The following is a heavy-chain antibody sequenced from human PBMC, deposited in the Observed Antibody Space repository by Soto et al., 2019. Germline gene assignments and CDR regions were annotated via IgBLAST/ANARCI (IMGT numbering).Heavy chain of an antibody. V-gene: IGHV3-49*03. CDR1: GFTFGDYA. J-gene: IGHJ3*01. CDR3: TRFVSGLYNWNDEPLNAFDC. Sequence: PGGSLRLSCTASGFTFGDYAMSWFRQAPGKGLEWVGFIRSKAYGGTTEYAASVKGRFTISRDDSKSIAYLQMNSLKTEDTAVYYCTRFVSGLYNWNDEPLNAFDCWGQGTMVTVSS. D-gene: IGHD1-1*01. CDR2: IRSKAYGGTT.